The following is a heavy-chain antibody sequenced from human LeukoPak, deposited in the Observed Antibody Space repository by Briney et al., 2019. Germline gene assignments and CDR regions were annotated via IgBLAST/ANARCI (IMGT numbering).Heavy chain of an antibody. Sequence: ASVKVSCKASGYTFTSYGISWVRQAPGQGLEWMGWINPNSGGTNYAQKFQGRVTMTRDTSISTAYMELSRLRSDDTAVYYCARVPAISYYYDSSGTTDRSWFDPWGQGTLVTVSS. J-gene: IGHJ5*02. CDR1: GYTFTSYG. CDR3: ARVPAISYYYDSSGTTDRSWFDP. CDR2: INPNSGGT. D-gene: IGHD3-22*01. V-gene: IGHV1-2*02.